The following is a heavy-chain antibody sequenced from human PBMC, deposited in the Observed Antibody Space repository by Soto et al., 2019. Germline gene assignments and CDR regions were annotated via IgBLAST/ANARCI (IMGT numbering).Heavy chain of an antibody. CDR3: ARAGYSSGWIDYYYYYGMDV. Sequence: GASVKVSCKASGYTFTSYGISWVRQAPGQGLEWMGWISAYNGNTNYAQKLQGRVTMTTDTSTSTAYMELRSLRSDDTAVYYCARAGYSSGWIDYYYYYGMDVWGQGTTVTV. J-gene: IGHJ6*02. D-gene: IGHD6-19*01. CDR1: GYTFTSYG. V-gene: IGHV1-18*04. CDR2: ISAYNGNT.